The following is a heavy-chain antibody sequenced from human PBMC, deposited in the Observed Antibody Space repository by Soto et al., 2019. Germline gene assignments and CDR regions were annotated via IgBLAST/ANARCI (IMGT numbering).Heavy chain of an antibody. CDR2: IYYSGST. J-gene: IGHJ4*02. CDR1: GGSISSSSYY. V-gene: IGHV4-39*01. Sequence: SETLSLTCTVSGGSISSSSYYWGWIRQPPGKGLEWIGSIYYSGSTYYNPSLKSRVTISVDTSKNQFSLKLSSGTAADTAVYYCARGRNDYGDYYFDYWGQGTLVTVSS. D-gene: IGHD4-17*01. CDR3: ARGRNDYGDYYFDY.